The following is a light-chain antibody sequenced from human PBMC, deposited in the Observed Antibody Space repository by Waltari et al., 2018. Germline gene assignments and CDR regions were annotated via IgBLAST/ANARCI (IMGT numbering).Light chain of an antibody. CDR1: SSDVGGYNY. Sequence: QSALTQPPSASGSPGQPVTISCTGTSSDVGGYNYVSWYQQHPGKAPKVMIYEVSKRPSGVPDRFSGSKSGNTASLTVSGLQAEDEADYYCSSYAGTNNVVFGGGTKLTVL. V-gene: IGLV2-8*01. CDR2: EVS. J-gene: IGLJ2*01. CDR3: SSYAGTNNVV.